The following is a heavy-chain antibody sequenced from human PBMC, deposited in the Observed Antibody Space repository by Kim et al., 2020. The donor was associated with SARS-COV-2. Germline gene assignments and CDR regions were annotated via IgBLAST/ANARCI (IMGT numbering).Heavy chain of an antibody. CDR1: GYTFTSYA. CDR3: AIRWYSGWFTPAPHDY. V-gene: IGHV7-4-1*02. D-gene: IGHD6-19*01. Sequence: ASVKVSCKASGYTFTSYAMNWVRQAPGQGLEWMGWINTNTGNPTYAQGFTGRFVFSLDTSVSTAYLQISSLKAEDTAVYYCAIRWYSGWFTPAPHDYWGQGTLVTVSS. J-gene: IGHJ4*02. CDR2: INTNTGNP.